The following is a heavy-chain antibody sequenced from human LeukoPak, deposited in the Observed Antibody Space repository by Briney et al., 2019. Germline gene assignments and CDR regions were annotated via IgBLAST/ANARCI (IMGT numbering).Heavy chain of an antibody. D-gene: IGHD7-27*01. Sequence: GGSLRLSCAASGFTFSRYWMQWVRQAPGKGLEWVSAITGSGGSTYYADSVKGRFTISRDNSKNTLYVQMNSLRAEDTAVYYCATERNWVFDYWGQGTLVTVSS. CDR2: ITGSGGST. J-gene: IGHJ4*02. CDR1: GFTFSRYW. V-gene: IGHV3-23*01. CDR3: ATERNWVFDY.